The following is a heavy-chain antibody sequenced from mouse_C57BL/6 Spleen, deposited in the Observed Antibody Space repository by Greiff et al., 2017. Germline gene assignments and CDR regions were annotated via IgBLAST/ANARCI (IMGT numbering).Heavy chain of an antibody. D-gene: IGHD1-1*01. CDR3: ARSITTVVPGYYAMDY. Sequence: QVQLQQSGAELVMPGASVKLSCKASGYTFTSYWMHWVKQRPGQGLKWIGEIDPSDSYTNYNQKFKGKSTLTVDKSSSTAYMQLSSLTSEDSAVYYCARSITTVVPGYYAMDYWGQGTSVTVSS. CDR2: IDPSDSYT. CDR1: GYTFTSYW. J-gene: IGHJ4*01. V-gene: IGHV1-69*01.